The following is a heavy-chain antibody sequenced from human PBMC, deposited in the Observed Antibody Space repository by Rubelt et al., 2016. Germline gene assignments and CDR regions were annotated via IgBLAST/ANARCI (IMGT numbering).Heavy chain of an antibody. CDR1: GFTFSSYA. CDR2: ISSRGDYT. V-gene: IGHV3-23*01. CDR3: ARAYYYDSSGRKIREAFDY. Sequence: QPGRSLRLSCAASGFTFSSYAMSWVRQAPGEGLEWVSAISSRGDYTYYVDSVKGRFTISRDNSKNSLDLQMNSLRVDDTAMYYCARAYYYDSSGRKIREAFDYWGQGVLVTVSA. J-gene: IGHJ4*02. D-gene: IGHD3-22*01.